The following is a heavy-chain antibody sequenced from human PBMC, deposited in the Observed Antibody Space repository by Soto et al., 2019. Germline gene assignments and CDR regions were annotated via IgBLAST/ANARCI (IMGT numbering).Heavy chain of an antibody. V-gene: IGHV3-7*03. Sequence: LRLSCAASGFTFSSHWMSWVRQAPGKGLEWVANIKEDGSEKDYVDSVKGRFAISRDNAKNSLYLQMTSLRAEDTAVYFCASHAASDAFDIWGQGTMVTVSS. CDR1: GFTFSSHW. J-gene: IGHJ3*02. CDR2: IKEDGSEK. D-gene: IGHD6-25*01. CDR3: ASHAASDAFDI.